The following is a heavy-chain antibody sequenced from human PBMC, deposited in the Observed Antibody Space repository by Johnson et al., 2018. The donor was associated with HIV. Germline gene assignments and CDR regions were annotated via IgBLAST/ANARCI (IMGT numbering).Heavy chain of an antibody. CDR3: AKDLSSGWSAFDI. Sequence: VQLVESGGGLVQPGGSLRLSCAASGFTFNIFAMSWVRQAPGKGLEWVSGISGSGESTYYADSVKGRFTISRDNSKNTLYLQMKSLRAEDTAVYYCAKDLSSGWSAFDIWGQGTMVTVSS. D-gene: IGHD6-19*01. J-gene: IGHJ3*02. CDR1: GFTFNIFA. CDR2: ISGSGEST. V-gene: IGHV3-23*04.